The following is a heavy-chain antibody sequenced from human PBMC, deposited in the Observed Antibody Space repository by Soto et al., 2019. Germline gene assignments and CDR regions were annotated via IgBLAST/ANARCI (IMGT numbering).Heavy chain of an antibody. J-gene: IGHJ5*01. V-gene: IGHV3-53*02. CDR2: IYSGGST. CDR1: EFTVSSNF. CDR3: VGKWFDF. Sequence: EVQLVETGGGLIQPGGSLRLSCAASEFTVSSNFLNWVRQAPGKGLEWVSVIYSGGSTYYADYVKGRFTISRDKSKNSLYLHMNNLRVEDTAVSYCVGKWFDFWGQGTLVTVSS.